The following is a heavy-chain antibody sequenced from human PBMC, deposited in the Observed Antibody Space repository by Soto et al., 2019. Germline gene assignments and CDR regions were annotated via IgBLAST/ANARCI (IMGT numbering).Heavy chain of an antibody. D-gene: IGHD1-26*01. Sequence: PSETLSLTCTVSGDSISSSWNYWVWIRQPPGKGLEWIGSMYYSGSTYYNPSLKSRVSISVETWKNQFSLKLSSVTAADTALYYCASSWDLEGFDSWGQGTLVTVSS. CDR2: MYYSGST. J-gene: IGHJ4*02. V-gene: IGHV4-39*01. CDR3: ASSWDLEGFDS. CDR1: GDSISSSWNY.